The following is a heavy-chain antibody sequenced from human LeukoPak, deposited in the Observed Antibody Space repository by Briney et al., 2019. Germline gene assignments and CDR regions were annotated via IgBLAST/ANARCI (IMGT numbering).Heavy chain of an antibody. Sequence: GASLRLSCAASGFTFSSYAMSWVRQAPGKGLEWVSAISGSGGSTYYADSVKGRFTISRDNSKNTLYLQTNSLRAEGTAVYYCAKDRAYYYDSSGYYLDVWGQGTTVTVSS. D-gene: IGHD3-22*01. V-gene: IGHV3-23*01. CDR2: ISGSGGST. CDR1: GFTFSSYA. CDR3: AKDRAYYYDSSGYYLDV. J-gene: IGHJ6*02.